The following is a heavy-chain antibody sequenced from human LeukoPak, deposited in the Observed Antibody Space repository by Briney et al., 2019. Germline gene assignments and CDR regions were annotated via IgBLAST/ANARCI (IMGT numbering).Heavy chain of an antibody. D-gene: IGHD2-15*01. J-gene: IGHJ3*02. V-gene: IGHV3-53*01. CDR3: ARQEVVDDTFDI. CDR2: IYSGGST. CDR1: GFTVSSNY. Sequence: GGSLTLSCAASGFTVSSNYMNWVRQPPAKGLEWVSIIYSGGSTYYADPVKGRFTISTHNSNNTLYLQMNSLRAEDTAVYYCARQEVVDDTFDIWGQGTMVTVSS.